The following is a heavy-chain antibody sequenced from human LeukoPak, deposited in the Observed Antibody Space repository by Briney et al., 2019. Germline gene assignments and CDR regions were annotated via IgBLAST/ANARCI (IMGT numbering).Heavy chain of an antibody. Sequence: ASVEVSCKASGGTFSSYAISWVRQAPGQGLEWMGRIIPIFGIANYAQKFQGRVTITADKSTSTAYMELSSLRSEDTAVYYCASVAHQNYYYYGMDVWGQGTTVTVSS. J-gene: IGHJ6*02. CDR3: ASVAHQNYYYYGMDV. CDR2: IIPIFGIA. CDR1: GGTFSSYA. V-gene: IGHV1-69*04. D-gene: IGHD6-19*01.